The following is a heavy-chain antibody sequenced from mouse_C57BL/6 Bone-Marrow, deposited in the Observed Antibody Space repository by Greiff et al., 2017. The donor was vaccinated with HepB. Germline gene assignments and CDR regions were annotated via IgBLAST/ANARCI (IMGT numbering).Heavy chain of an antibody. CDR1: GFTFSDYY. V-gene: IGHV5-16*01. J-gene: IGHJ1*03. CDR3: ARIYDGRYFDV. CDR2: INYDGSST. Sequence: EVMLVESEGGLVQPGSSMKLSCTASGFTFSDYYMAWVRQVPEKGLEWVANINYDGSSTYYLDSLKSRFIISRDNAKNILYLQMSSLKSEDTATYYCARIYDGRYFDVWGTGTTVTVSS. D-gene: IGHD1-1*01.